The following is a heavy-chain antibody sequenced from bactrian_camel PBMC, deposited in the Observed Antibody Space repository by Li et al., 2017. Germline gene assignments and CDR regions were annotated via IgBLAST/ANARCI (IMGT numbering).Heavy chain of an antibody. CDR1: GATGSTYP. D-gene: IGHD3*01. CDR2: MYSDGTT. CDR3: AADPAEETSGEWCFIRQSYY. Sequence: HVQLVESGGGTVQTGGSLRLSCAASGATGSTYPMSWFRQGPGKEREGVAAMYSDGTTMYADSVKGRSTLSKDNAKNIVSLEMTSLTPEDTAVYYCAADPAEETSGEWCFIRQSYYFGQGTQVTVS. J-gene: IGHJ4*01. V-gene: IGHV3S53*01.